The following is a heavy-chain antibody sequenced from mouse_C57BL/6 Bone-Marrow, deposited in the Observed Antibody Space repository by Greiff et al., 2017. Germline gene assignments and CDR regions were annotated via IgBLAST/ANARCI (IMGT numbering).Heavy chain of an antibody. D-gene: IGHD2-1*01. CDR2: INPYNGGT. Sequence: VQLQQSGPVLVKPGASVKMSCKASGYTFTDYYMNWVKQSHGKSLEWIGVINPYNGGTSYNQKFKGKATLTVDKSSSTAYMELNSLTSADSAVYYCAREGNSWFAYWGQGTLVTVSA. V-gene: IGHV1-19*01. J-gene: IGHJ3*01. CDR3: AREGNSWFAY. CDR1: GYTFTDYY.